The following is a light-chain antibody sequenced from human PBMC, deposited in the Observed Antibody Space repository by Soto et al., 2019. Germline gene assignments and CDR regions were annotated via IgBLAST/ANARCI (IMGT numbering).Light chain of an antibody. Sequence: DIQMTQSPSALSASVGGRVPITCRGSQGISSCLAWYQQKPEKAPRLLIYKASSLASGVPSRFSGSGSGTEFTLTISSLQPEGVATYHCQQHTTFGQGTKVDIK. CDR2: KAS. V-gene: IGKV1-5*03. J-gene: IGKJ1*01. CDR3: QQHTT. CDR1: QGISSC.